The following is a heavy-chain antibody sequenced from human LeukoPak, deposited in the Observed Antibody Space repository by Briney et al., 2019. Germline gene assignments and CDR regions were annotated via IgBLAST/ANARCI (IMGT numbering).Heavy chain of an antibody. J-gene: IGHJ4*02. V-gene: IGHV3-53*01. CDR3: ARCSGWLDH. Sequence: GGSLRLSCAASGFTVSNTFMSWVRQAPGKGLEWVSVIYSVGTTYYADSVKGRFTISRDNSKNTLYLQMNSLRAEDTAVYYCARCSGWLDHWGQGTLVTVSS. CDR2: IYSVGTT. CDR1: GFTVSNTF. D-gene: IGHD6-25*01.